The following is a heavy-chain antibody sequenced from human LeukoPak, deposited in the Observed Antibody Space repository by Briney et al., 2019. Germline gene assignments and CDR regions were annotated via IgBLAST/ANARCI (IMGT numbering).Heavy chain of an antibody. D-gene: IGHD1-14*01. V-gene: IGHV4-59*01. CDR1: GGSISSYY. CDR3: ARVSVRSHNWFDP. CDR2: IYYSGST. J-gene: IGHJ5*02. Sequence: PSETLSLTCTVSGGSISSYYWSWIRQPPGKGLEWIGYIYYSGSTNYNPSLKSRVTISVDTSKNQFSLKLSSVTAADTAVYYCARVSVRSHNWFDPWGQGTLVAVSS.